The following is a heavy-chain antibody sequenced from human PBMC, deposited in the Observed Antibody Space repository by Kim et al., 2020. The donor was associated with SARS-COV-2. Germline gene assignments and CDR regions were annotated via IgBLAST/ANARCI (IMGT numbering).Heavy chain of an antibody. J-gene: IGHJ6*02. V-gene: IGHV1-69*13. CDR3: ARQIVSANTVPPYYYALDV. Sequence: SVKVSCKTPGGTFSKYGISWVRLAPGQGLEWIGRIYPLFGTSKYAQKFQGRVTITADESTSTAYMELNSLRSEDAAVYYCARQIVSANTVPPYYYALDVWGQGTTVIVSS. CDR1: GGTFSKYG. CDR2: IYPLFGTS. D-gene: IGHD3-10*01.